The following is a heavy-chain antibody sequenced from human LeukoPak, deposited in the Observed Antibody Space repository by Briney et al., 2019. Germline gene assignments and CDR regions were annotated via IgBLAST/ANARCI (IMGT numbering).Heavy chain of an antibody. CDR2: INPNSGDT. J-gene: IGHJ4*02. D-gene: IGHD3-9*01. Sequence: ASVKVSCKSSGYTFTGYYMHWVRQAPGQGLEWMGWINPNSGDTNYAQKFQGRVTMTRDTSISTAYMELNRQRSDDTAVYYCARVFNYDILTGHFYWGQGTLVTVSS. CDR3: ARVFNYDILTGHFY. CDR1: GYTFTGYY. V-gene: IGHV1-2*02.